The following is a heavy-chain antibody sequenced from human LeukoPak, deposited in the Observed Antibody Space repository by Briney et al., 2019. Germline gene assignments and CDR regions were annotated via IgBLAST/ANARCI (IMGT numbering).Heavy chain of an antibody. CDR3: ARLDRMNTAMVTPFFDY. V-gene: IGHV5-51*01. Sequence: GESLKISCKGSGYSFTNYWIGWVRQMPGKGLEWMGIIYPGDSDGRYSPSFQGQVTISADKSITTADLQWSSLKASDTAMYYCARLDRMNTAMVTPFFDYWGQGTLVTVSS. J-gene: IGHJ4*02. CDR2: IYPGDSDG. D-gene: IGHD5-18*01. CDR1: GYSFTNYW.